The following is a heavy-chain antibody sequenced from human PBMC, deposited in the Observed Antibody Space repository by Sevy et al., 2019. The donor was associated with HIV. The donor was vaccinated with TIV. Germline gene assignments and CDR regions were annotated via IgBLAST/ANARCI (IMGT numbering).Heavy chain of an antibody. J-gene: IGHJ4*02. CDR2: IWYEGSSK. CDR3: ARDKLLPFTVTMVRGALSYYFDS. D-gene: IGHD3-10*01. CDR1: GFTFSSYG. Sequence: GGCLRLYCAASGFTFSSYGMHWVRQAPGKGLEWVAVIWYEGSSKYYADSVKGRFTVSRDNSKNTLYLQMNSLRAEDTAVYYCARDKLLPFTVTMVRGALSYYFDSWGQGTLVTVSS. V-gene: IGHV3-33*01.